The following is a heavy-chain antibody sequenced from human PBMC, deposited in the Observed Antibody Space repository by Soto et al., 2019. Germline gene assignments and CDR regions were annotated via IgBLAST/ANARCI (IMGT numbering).Heavy chain of an antibody. CDR1: GGSISSGGYY. CDR2: IYYIGST. CDR3: ARRVCP. D-gene: IGHD2-8*01. Sequence: QVQLQESGPGLVKPSQTLSLTCTVSGGSISSGGYYWNWIRQHPGKGLEWIGYIYYIGSTYYNPSVRRRVTISQETSTYQFSLRLSSVTAADTAVYCCARRVCPWGQGTLVTVSS. V-gene: IGHV4-31*03. J-gene: IGHJ5*02.